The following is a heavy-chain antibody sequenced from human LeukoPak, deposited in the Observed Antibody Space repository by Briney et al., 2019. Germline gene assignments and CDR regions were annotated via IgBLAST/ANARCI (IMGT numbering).Heavy chain of an antibody. CDR1: SGSISTSNYY. D-gene: IGHD3-10*01. CDR2: IYYSGST. J-gene: IGHJ4*02. CDR3: ARQYRVLLWFGEFSHLDY. V-gene: IGHV4-39*01. Sequence: PSETLSLTCTASSGSISTSNYYWGWIRQPPGKGLEWIGSIYYSGSTYYNPSLKSRVTISVDTSKNQFSLKLSSVTAADTAVYYCARQYRVLLWFGEFSHLDYWGQGTLVTVSS.